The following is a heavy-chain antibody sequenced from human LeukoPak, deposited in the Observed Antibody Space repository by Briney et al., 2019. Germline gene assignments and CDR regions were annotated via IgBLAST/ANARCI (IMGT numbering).Heavy chain of an antibody. V-gene: IGHV1-18*01. D-gene: IGHD3-3*01. CDR3: ARTYYDFWSGQEDYYMDV. Sequence: GASVKVSCKASGYTFTSYGISWVRQAPGQGLEWMGWISAYNGNTNYAQKLQGRVTMTTDTSTSTAYMELSSLRSEDTAVYYCARTYYDFWSGQEDYYMDVWGKGTTVTVSS. J-gene: IGHJ6*03. CDR1: GYTFTSYG. CDR2: ISAYNGNT.